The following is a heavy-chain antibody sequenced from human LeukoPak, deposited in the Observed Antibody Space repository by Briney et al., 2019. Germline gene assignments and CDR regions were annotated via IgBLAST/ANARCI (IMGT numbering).Heavy chain of an antibody. Sequence: ASVKVSCKASGATFSSYAISWVRQAPGQGLEWMGGIIPIFGTANYAQKFQGRVTITTDESTSTAYMELSSLRSEDTAVYYCARSRLGDLLLRTLLYFDYWGQGTLVTVSS. J-gene: IGHJ4*02. CDR3: ARSRLGDLLLRTLLYFDY. V-gene: IGHV1-69*05. D-gene: IGHD3-10*01. CDR1: GATFSSYA. CDR2: IIPIFGTA.